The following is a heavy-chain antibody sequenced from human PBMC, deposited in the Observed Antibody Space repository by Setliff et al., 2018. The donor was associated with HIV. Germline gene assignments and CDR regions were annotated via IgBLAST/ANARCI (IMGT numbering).Heavy chain of an antibody. CDR3: AGSMGATKGSWFEP. D-gene: IGHD1-26*01. V-gene: IGHV4-61*09. CDR2: IFTSGST. Sequence: LSLTCAVSGDSISSGSYYWSWIRQPAGEGLEWIGHIFTSGSTNYNPSLKSRVTMSVDTSKNQFSLRLTSVSAADTALYYCAGSMGATKGSWFEPWGQGTLVTGSS. J-gene: IGHJ5*02. CDR1: GDSISSGSYY.